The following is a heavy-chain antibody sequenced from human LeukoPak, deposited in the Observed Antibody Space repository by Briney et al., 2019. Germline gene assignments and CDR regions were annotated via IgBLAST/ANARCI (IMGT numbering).Heavy chain of an antibody. CDR3: AILIMTTVTTRTRVNWFDP. Sequence: ASVKVSCKASGGTFSSYAISWVRQAPGQGLEWMGEIIPIFGTANYAQKFQGRVTITADESTSTAYMELSSLRSEDTAVYYCAILIMTTVTTRTRVNWFDPWGQGTLVTVSS. CDR1: GGTFSSYA. D-gene: IGHD4-11*01. V-gene: IGHV1-69*13. J-gene: IGHJ5*02. CDR2: IIPIFGTA.